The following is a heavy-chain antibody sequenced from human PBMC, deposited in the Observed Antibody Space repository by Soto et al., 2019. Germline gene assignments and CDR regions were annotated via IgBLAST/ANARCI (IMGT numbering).Heavy chain of an antibody. CDR3: AREDY. Sequence: QVQLVESGGGVVQPGRSLRLSCAASGFTFSTYAMFWVRQAPDKGLEWVAVISYDGNKIYCADSVKGRFSISRDNFKSTVYLQMDSLGPEDTAVYYCAREDYWGQGTLVTVSS. CDR2: ISYDGNKI. J-gene: IGHJ4*02. CDR1: GFTFSTYA. V-gene: IGHV3-30-3*01.